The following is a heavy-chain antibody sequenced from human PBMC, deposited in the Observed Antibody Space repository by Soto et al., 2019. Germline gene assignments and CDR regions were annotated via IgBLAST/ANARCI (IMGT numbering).Heavy chain of an antibody. CDR3: ARDLYGDYLKAEDWFDP. Sequence: KPHEASVKVSCKASGYTFTSYYMHWVRQAPGQGLEWMGIINPSGGSTSYAQKFQGRVTITADESTSTAYMELSSLRSEDTAVYYCARDLYGDYLKAEDWFDPWGQGTLVTVSS. V-gene: IGHV1-46*01. CDR2: INPSGGST. D-gene: IGHD4-17*01. CDR1: GYTFTSYY. J-gene: IGHJ5*02.